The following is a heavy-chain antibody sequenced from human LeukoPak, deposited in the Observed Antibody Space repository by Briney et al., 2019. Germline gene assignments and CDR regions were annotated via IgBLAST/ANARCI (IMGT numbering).Heavy chain of an antibody. CDR2: TYYSGST. J-gene: IGHJ4*02. V-gene: IGHV4-59*08. Sequence: SETLSLTCTVSGGSISSYYWSWIRQPPGKGLEWIGYTYYSGSTNYNPSLKSRVTISVDTSKNQFSLKLSSVTAADTAVYYCARQTSGYSYGSFDYWGQGTLVTVSS. CDR3: ARQTSGYSYGSFDY. D-gene: IGHD5-18*01. CDR1: GGSISSYY.